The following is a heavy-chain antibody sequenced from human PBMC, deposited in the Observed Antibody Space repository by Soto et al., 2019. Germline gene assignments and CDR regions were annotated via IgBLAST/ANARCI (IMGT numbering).Heavy chain of an antibody. V-gene: IGHV4-59*01. J-gene: IGHJ4*02. CDR3: ARGTYRIFDY. Sequence: PSETLSLTCTVSGGSISSYYWSWIRQPPGKGLEWIGYIYYSGSTNYNPSLKSRVTISVDTSKNQFSLKLSSVTAADTAVYYCARGTYRIFDYWGQGTLVTVSS. CDR2: IYYSGST. CDR1: GGSISSYY.